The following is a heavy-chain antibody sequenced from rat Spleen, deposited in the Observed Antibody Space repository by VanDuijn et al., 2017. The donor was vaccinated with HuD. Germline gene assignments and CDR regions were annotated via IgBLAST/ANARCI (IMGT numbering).Heavy chain of an antibody. CDR2: ISYSGST. D-gene: IGHD1-6*01. J-gene: IGHJ2*01. CDR1: GYSITSNY. CDR3: ARTMYTADYYYVPFDY. Sequence: EVQLQESGPGLVKPSQSLSLTCSVTGYSITSNYWGWIRKFPGNQMEWMAYISYSGSTGYNPSLKSRISISRDTSKNQFFLKLNSVTTEDTATYYCARTMYTADYYYVPFDYWGQGVMVTVSS. V-gene: IGHV3-1*01.